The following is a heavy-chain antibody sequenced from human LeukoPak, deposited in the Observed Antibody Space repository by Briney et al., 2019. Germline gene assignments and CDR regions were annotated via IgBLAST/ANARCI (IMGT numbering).Heavy chain of an antibody. CDR1: GFTFSSYW. V-gene: IGHV3-74*01. D-gene: IGHD5-12*01. CDR3: ARALNSGPRGSPNWFDP. CDR2: INSDGSST. Sequence: PGGSLRLSCAASGFTFSSYWMPWVRQAPGKWLVWVSRINSDGSSTSYADSVKGRFTISRDNAKNTLYLQMNSLRAEDTAVYYCARALNSGPRGSPNWFDPWGQGTLVTVSS. J-gene: IGHJ5*02.